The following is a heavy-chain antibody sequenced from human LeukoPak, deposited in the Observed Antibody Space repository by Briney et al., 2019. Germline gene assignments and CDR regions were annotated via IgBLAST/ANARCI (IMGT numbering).Heavy chain of an antibody. Sequence: GGSLRLSCAASGFTFSSYSMNWVRQAPGKGLEWVSSISSSSSYIYYADSVKGRFTISRDNAKNSLYLQTNSLRAEDTAVYYCARGYFDWLGYFDYWGQGTLVTVSS. CDR1: GFTFSSYS. J-gene: IGHJ4*02. D-gene: IGHD3-9*01. CDR2: ISSSSSYI. CDR3: ARGYFDWLGYFDY. V-gene: IGHV3-21*01.